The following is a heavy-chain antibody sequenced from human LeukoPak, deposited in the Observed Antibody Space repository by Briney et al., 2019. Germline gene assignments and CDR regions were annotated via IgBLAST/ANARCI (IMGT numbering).Heavy chain of an antibody. CDR3: ARGPPISETGYFDY. V-gene: IGHV4-34*01. CDR1: GGSFTGYY. J-gene: IGHJ4*03. CDR2: VNHRGDT. Sequence: SETLSLTCAVYGGSFTGYYWSWIRQSPGKGLQWIAEVNHRGDTNYNPSVKGRVTISVDTSKNQFSLKVTSLTAADAAVYYCARGPPISETGYFDYWGQGTLVTVSS. D-gene: IGHD1-1*01.